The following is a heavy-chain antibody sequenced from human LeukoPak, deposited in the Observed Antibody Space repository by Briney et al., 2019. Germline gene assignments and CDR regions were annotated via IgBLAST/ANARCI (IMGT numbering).Heavy chain of an antibody. D-gene: IGHD1-20*01. V-gene: IGHV3-33*01. CDR3: AREGITGTLGAFDI. J-gene: IGHJ3*02. CDR2: IWYDGCNK. Sequence: GGSLRLSCAASGFTLSSYGMHGVRQAPGKGVAGVAVIWYDGCNKYYADSVQGRFTISRDNSKNTLYLQMNSLRAEDTAVYYCAREGITGTLGAFDIWGQGTMVTVSS. CDR1: GFTLSSYG.